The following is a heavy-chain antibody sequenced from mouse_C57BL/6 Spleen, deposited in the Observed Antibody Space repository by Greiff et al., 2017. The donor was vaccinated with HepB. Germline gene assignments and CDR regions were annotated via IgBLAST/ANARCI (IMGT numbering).Heavy chain of an antibody. D-gene: IGHD1-1*01. CDR2: IWSGGST. Sequence: VKLVESGPGLVQPSQSLSITCTVSGFSLTSYGVHWVRQSPGKGLEWLGVIWSGGSTDYNAAFISRLSISKDNSQSQVFVKMNSLQAYDTAIYYCARKTDDYGSTHYYAMDYWGQGTSVTVSS. J-gene: IGHJ4*01. CDR1: GFSLTSYG. CDR3: ARKTDDYGSTHYYAMDY. V-gene: IGHV2-2*01.